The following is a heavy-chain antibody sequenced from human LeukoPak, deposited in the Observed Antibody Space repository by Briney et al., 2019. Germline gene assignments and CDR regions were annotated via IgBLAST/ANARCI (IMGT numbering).Heavy chain of an antibody. CDR3: ARTQGYSYGYFDY. CDR1: GGSISSSSYY. V-gene: IGHV4-39*01. J-gene: IGHJ4*02. CDR2: MYYNGNT. D-gene: IGHD5-18*01. Sequence: MPSETLSLTCTVSGGSISSSSYYWAWIRQPPGKGPEWIGSMYYNGNTYHNPSLKSRVTISVDTSKNQFSLKLSSVTAADTAVYYCARTQGYSYGYFDYWGQGTLVTVSS.